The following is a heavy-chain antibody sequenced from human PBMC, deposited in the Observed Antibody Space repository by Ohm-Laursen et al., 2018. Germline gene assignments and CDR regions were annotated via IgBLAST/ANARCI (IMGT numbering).Heavy chain of an antibody. V-gene: IGHV4-61*08. CDR2: IYYSGST. CDR3: ARNFNWENPYNFAY. Sequence: SDTLSLTYTVSGASISSGGFYWSWIRQHPGKGLEWIGYIYYSGSTKYNPSLESRVTISLDTSRNQFSLRLTSLTAADTAVYYCARNFNWENPYNFAYWGQGILVTVSS. D-gene: IGHD3-9*01. CDR1: GASISSGGFY. J-gene: IGHJ4*02.